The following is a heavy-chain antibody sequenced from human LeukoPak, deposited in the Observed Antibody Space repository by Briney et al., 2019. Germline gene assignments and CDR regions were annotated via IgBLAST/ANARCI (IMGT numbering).Heavy chain of an antibody. CDR1: GYTFTSYD. CDR3: ARGKSGRRMVRGVITRYYYMDV. D-gene: IGHD3-10*01. CDR2: MNPNSGNT. Sequence: GASVKVSCKASGYTFTSYDINWVRQATGQGLEWMGWMNPNSGNTGYAQKFQGRVTMTRNTSISTAYMELSSLRSEDTAVYYCARGKSGRRMVRGVITRYYYMDVWGKGTTVTISS. J-gene: IGHJ6*03. V-gene: IGHV1-8*01.